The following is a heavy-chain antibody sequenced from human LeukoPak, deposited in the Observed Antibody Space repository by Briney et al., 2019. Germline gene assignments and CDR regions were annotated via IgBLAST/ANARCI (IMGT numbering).Heavy chain of an antibody. J-gene: IGHJ4*02. Sequence: SETLSLTCTVSGGSISSYYWSWVRQPAAKGLEWIGRIYTTGGTDYNPSLKSRVTMSVDTSKNQFSLKLSSVTAADTAVYYCARGRKYTSGYRVTELVSGYSDYWGQGTLVTVSS. CDR1: GGSISSYY. CDR3: ARGRKYTSGYRVTELVSGYSDY. D-gene: IGHD5-18*01. CDR2: IYTTGGT. V-gene: IGHV4-4*07.